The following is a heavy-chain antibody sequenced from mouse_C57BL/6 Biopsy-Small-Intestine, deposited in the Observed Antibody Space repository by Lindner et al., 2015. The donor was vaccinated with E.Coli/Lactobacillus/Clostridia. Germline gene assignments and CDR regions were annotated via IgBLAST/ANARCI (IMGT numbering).Heavy chain of an antibody. CDR3: AREDRSGYYAMDY. J-gene: IGHJ4*01. CDR1: GYSFTGYN. V-gene: IGHV1-39*01. CDR2: IDPYDGAT. Sequence: VQLQESGPELVKPGASVKMSCKASGYSFTGYNMHWVKQSHGKSLEWIGFIDPYDGATSYNQKFTGKATLTVDKSSSTAYMQFNSLTSEDSAVYYCAREDRSGYYAMDYWGQGTSVTVSS. D-gene: IGHD3-2*01.